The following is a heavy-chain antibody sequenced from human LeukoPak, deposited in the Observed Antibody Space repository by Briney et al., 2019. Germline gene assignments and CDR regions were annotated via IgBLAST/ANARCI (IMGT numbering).Heavy chain of an antibody. J-gene: IGHJ5*02. CDR2: MYYSGST. V-gene: IGHV4-39*02. D-gene: IGHD3-10*01. Sequence: SETLSLTCTVSGGSISTSSFYWGWIRQPPGKGLEWTGSMYYSGSTYYNPSLKSRVTISVDTSKNQFSLKLSSVTAADTAVYYCARDIGSLLWFGELLSSGWFDPWGQGTLVTVSS. CDR1: GGSISTSSFY. CDR3: ARDIGSLLWFGELLSSGWFDP.